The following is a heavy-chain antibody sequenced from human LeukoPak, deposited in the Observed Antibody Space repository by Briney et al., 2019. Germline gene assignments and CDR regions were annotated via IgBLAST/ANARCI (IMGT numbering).Heavy chain of an antibody. Sequence: SETLSLTCTVSGGSISGYFWSWIRQPPGKGLEWIGYVYYSGSTNYNPSLKSRVTISVDTSNNQFSLKLSSVTAADTAVYYCARHRYDSSGGLYYYYYMDVWDEGTTVTVSS. D-gene: IGHD3-22*01. V-gene: IGHV4-59*08. CDR1: GGSISGYF. CDR2: VYYSGST. J-gene: IGHJ6*03. CDR3: ARHRYDSSGGLYYYYYMDV.